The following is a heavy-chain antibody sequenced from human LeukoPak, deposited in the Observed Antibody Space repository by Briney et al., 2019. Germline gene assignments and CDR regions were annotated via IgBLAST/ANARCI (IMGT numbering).Heavy chain of an antibody. CDR1: GFTFSSYY. J-gene: IGHJ4*02. Sequence: GGSLRLSCAASGFTFSSYYMSWVRQAPGKGLEGVSVVYSGGSTHYADSVKGRLTTSRDNTKNTLYLHINSLRAEDTAVYYCATADSGSYYSGFDYWGQGTLVTVSS. D-gene: IGHD1-26*01. V-gene: IGHV3-66*01. CDR2: VYSGGST. CDR3: ATADSGSYYSGFDY.